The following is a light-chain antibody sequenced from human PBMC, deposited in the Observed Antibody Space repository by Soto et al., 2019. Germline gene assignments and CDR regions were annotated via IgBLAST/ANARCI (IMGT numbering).Light chain of an antibody. CDR2: WAS. Sequence: DIVLTQIPDSLTLSLGETATFKCKSSQSLLYRSTNNNYLAWYQQKPGQSPKVIMYWASTRASGVPDRFSGSGSGTDFTLTIRNLQPEDVAVYYCHQYYTPQITFGGGTKV. J-gene: IGKJ4*01. CDR3: HQYYTPQIT. CDR1: QSLLYRSTNNNY. V-gene: IGKV4-1*01.